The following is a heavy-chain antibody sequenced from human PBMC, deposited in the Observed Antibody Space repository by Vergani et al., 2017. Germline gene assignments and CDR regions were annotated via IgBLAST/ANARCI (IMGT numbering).Heavy chain of an antibody. CDR1: GYTFTGYY. V-gene: IGHV1-2*02. CDR2: INPNSGGT. Sequence: QVQLVQSGAEVKKPGASVKVSCKASGYTFTGYYMHWVRQAPGQGLEWMGWINPNSGGTNYAQKFQGRVTMTRDTSISTAYMELSRLRSDDTAVYYCAGEATTGTTGGWFDPWGQGTLVTVSS. D-gene: IGHD1-1*01. J-gene: IGHJ5*02. CDR3: AGEATTGTTGGWFDP.